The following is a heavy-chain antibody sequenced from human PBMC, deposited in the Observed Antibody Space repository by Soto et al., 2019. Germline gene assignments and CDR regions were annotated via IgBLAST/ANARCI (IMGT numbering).Heavy chain of an antibody. Sequence: ASVKVSCKASGGTFSSYAISWVRQAPGQGLEWMGGIIPIFGTANYAQKFQGRVTITADESTSTAYMELSSLRSEDTAVYYCATHCSSTSCYPPRDYYYYYGMDVWGQGTTVTVSS. J-gene: IGHJ6*02. D-gene: IGHD2-2*01. CDR1: GGTFSSYA. V-gene: IGHV1-69*01. CDR3: ATHCSSTSCYPPRDYYYYYGMDV. CDR2: IIPIFGTA.